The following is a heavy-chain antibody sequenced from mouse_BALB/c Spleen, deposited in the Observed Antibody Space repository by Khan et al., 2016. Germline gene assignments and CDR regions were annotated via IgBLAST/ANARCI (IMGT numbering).Heavy chain of an antibody. Sequence: QVQLKESGPGLVQPSQSLSITCTVSDFSLTSYGVHWVRQPPGKGLEWLGVIWSGGSTDYNAAFISRLSISKDNSKSQVFFKMNSLQADDTAIYYCARKDRYGYFDYGGQGTTLTVSS. CDR2: IWSGGST. V-gene: IGHV2-4*02. D-gene: IGHD2-14*01. J-gene: IGHJ2*01. CDR1: DFSLTSYG. CDR3: ARKDRYGYFDY.